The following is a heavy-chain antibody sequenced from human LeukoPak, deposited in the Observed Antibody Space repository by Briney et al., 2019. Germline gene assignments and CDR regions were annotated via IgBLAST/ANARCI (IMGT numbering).Heavy chain of an antibody. CDR1: GFTFSSYG. V-gene: IGHV3-33*01. CDR2: IWYDGSNK. Sequence: GRSLRLSCVASGFTFSSYGMHWVRQAPGKGLEWVAVIWYDGSNKYYADSVKGRFTISRDNSKNTLYLQMNSLRAEDMAVYYCARRGTWLYNWNYQYYMDVWGKGTTVTVSS. D-gene: IGHD1-20*01. J-gene: IGHJ6*03. CDR3: ARRGTWLYNWNYQYYMDV.